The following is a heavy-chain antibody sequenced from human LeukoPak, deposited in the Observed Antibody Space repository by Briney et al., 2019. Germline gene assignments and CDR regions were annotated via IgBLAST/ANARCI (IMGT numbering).Heavy chain of an antibody. V-gene: IGHV1-69*13. CDR2: IIPIFGTA. D-gene: IGHD6-6*01. J-gene: IGHJ3*02. CDR3: ARGPRVRQLVGARDAFDI. Sequence: ASVKVSCKASGGTFSSYAISRVRQAPGQGLEWMGGIIPIFGTANYAQKFQGRVTITADESTSTAYMELSSLRSEDTAVYYCARGPRVRQLVGARDAFDIWGQGTMVTVSS. CDR1: GGTFSSYA.